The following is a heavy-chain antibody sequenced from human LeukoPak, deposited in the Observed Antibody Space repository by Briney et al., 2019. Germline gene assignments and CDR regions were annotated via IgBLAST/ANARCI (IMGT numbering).Heavy chain of an antibody. CDR2: INPNSGGT. CDR1: GYTFTGYY. CDR3: ARDRYGDGFAHLDY. D-gene: IGHD5-24*01. J-gene: IGHJ4*02. Sequence: ASVKVSCKASGYTFTGYYMHWVRQAPGQGLEWMGWINPNSGGTNYAQKFQGRVTMTRDTSISTAYMELSRLRSDDTAVYYRARDRYGDGFAHLDYWGQGALVTVSS. V-gene: IGHV1-2*02.